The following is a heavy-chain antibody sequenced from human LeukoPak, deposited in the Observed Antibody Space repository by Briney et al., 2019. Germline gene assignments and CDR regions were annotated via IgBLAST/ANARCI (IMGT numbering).Heavy chain of an antibody. D-gene: IGHD3-10*01. J-gene: IGHJ4*02. CDR1: GGSISSGDYY. Sequence: SETLSLTCTVSGGSISSGDYYWSWIRQPPGKGLEWNGYIYYSGRTYYNPSLKSRVTISVDTSKNQFSLKLSSVTAADTAVYYCASYYYGSGSSNFDYWGQGTLVTVSS. V-gene: IGHV4-30-4*01. CDR3: ASYYYGSGSSNFDY. CDR2: IYYSGRT.